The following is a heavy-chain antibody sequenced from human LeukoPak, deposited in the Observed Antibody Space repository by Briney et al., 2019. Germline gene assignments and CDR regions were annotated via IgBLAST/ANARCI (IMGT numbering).Heavy chain of an antibody. V-gene: IGHV4-61*08. D-gene: IGHD3-10*01. Sequence: SETLSLTCTVSGDSVASGGYYWNWIRQPPGKGLEWIGYIYYSVSTNYNPSLKSRVTISVDTSENQFSLKLTSVTAADTAVYYCARGGRGRDWFDPWGQGTLVTVSS. CDR1: GDSVASGGYY. J-gene: IGHJ5*02. CDR3: ARGGRGRDWFDP. CDR2: IYYSVST.